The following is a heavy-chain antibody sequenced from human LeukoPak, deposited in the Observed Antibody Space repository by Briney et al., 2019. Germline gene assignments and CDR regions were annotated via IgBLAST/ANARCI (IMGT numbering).Heavy chain of an antibody. CDR3: ASKVAYCSGGSCYGYFDY. V-gene: IGHV4-59*08. CDR2: IYYSGSN. CDR1: GGSISSYY. Sequence: SETLSLTCTVSGGSISSYYWSWIRQPPGKGLEWIGYIYYSGSNNYNPSLKSRVTISVDTSKNQFSLKLSSVTAADTAMYYCASKVAYCSGGSCYGYFDYWGQGTLVTASS. D-gene: IGHD2-15*01. J-gene: IGHJ4*02.